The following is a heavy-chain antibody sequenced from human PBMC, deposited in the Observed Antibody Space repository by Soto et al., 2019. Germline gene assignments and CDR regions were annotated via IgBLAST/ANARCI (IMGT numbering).Heavy chain of an antibody. Sequence: GGSLRLSCAASGFTFSSYAMSWVRQAPGKGLEWVSAISGSGGSTYYADSVKGRFTISRDNSKNTLYLQMNSLRAEDTAVYYCAKDPYGDYDLDNDYWGQGTLVTVSS. J-gene: IGHJ4*02. CDR2: ISGSGGST. V-gene: IGHV3-23*01. CDR1: GFTFSSYA. D-gene: IGHD4-17*01. CDR3: AKDPYGDYDLDNDY.